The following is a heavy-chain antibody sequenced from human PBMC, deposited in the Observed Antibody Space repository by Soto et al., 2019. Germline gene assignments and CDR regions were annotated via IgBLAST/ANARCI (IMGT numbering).Heavy chain of an antibody. J-gene: IGHJ4*02. D-gene: IGHD3-10*01. Sequence: QVQLVESGGGVVQPGRSLRLSCAASGFTFSSYIMRWVRQAPGKGLEWVAMILHDGNNKYYADSVKSRFTISRDNSKNTRYLQMNSLTTEDTAIYYCARDDEDGSYCDLGYWGQGTLGTVSS. CDR3: ARDDEDGSYCDLGY. CDR2: ILHDGNNK. CDR1: GFTFSSYI. V-gene: IGHV3-30-3*01.